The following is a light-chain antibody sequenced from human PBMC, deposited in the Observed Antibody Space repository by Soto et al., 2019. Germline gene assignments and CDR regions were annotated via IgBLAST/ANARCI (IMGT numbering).Light chain of an antibody. Sequence: QSALTQPPSASGSPGQSVTISCTGTSSDVGGYKFVSWYQQHPGKAPKLMLYEVNKRPSGVPDRFSGSKSGNTASLTVSGLQAEDEADYYCSSYTGSNNLVVFGGGTQLTVL. CDR1: SSDVGGYKF. CDR2: EVN. J-gene: IGLJ2*01. CDR3: SSYTGSNNLVV. V-gene: IGLV2-8*01.